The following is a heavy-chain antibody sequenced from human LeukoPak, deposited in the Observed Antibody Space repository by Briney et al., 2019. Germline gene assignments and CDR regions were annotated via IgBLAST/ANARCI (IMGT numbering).Heavy chain of an antibody. CDR1: GFTFSIYV. J-gene: IGHJ3*02. CDR3: AKIGRHCSGGSCFDAFDI. D-gene: IGHD2-15*01. CDR2: ISGGTSGT. V-gene: IGHV3-23*01. Sequence: GGSLRLSCAASGFTFSIYVMSWVRQAPGKGLEWVSTISGGTSGTHYADSVRGRFTISRDNSKNTLYLQMNSLRAEDTAVYYCAKIGRHCSGGSCFDAFDIWGQGTMVTVSS.